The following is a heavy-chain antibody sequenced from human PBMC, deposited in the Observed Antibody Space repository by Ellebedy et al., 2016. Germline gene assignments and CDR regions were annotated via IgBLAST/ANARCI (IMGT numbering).Heavy chain of an antibody. Sequence: SETLSLTXTVSGASISSSSYTWSWIRQPPGKGLEWIASISDRGTTYYNPSLKSRATISLDTSKNQFSLRLNSLTAADTAIYYCARELRWFEEPRYDHWGQGTQVIVSS. CDR3: ARELRWFEEPRYDH. J-gene: IGHJ4*02. D-gene: IGHD3-10*01. CDR2: ISDRGTT. CDR1: GASISSSSYT. V-gene: IGHV4-39*07.